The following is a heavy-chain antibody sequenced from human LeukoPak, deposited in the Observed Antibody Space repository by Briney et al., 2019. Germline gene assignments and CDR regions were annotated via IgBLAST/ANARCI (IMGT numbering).Heavy chain of an antibody. CDR1: GFTFSSYS. J-gene: IGHJ4*02. V-gene: IGHV3-21*01. D-gene: IGHD4-17*01. CDR2: ISSSSSYI. Sequence: GGSLRLSCAASGFTFSSYSMNWVRQAPGKGLEWVSPISSSSSYIYYADSVKGRFTISRDNAKNSLYLQMNSLRAEDTAVYYCARDPGNDYGDYVFDYWGQGTLVTVSS. CDR3: ARDPGNDYGDYVFDY.